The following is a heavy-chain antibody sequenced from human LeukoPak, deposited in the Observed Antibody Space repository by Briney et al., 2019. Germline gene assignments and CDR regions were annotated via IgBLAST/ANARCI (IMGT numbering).Heavy chain of an antibody. D-gene: IGHD3-3*01. CDR1: GFTFSSYA. V-gene: IGHV3-23*01. CDR3: AKDGRPFGVVTHRRYYYYGMDV. Sequence: GGSLRLSCAASGFTFSSYAMSWVRQAPGKGLEWVSAISGSGGSTYYADSVKGRFTISRDNSKNTLYLQMNSLRAEDTAVYYCAKDGRPFGVVTHRRYYYYGMDVWGQGTTVTVSS. CDR2: ISGSGGST. J-gene: IGHJ6*02.